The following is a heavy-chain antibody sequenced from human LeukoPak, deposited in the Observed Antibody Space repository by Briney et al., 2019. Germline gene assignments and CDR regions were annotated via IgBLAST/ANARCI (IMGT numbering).Heavy chain of an antibody. CDR1: GGTFSSYA. CDR2: IIPIFGTA. J-gene: IGHJ4*02. V-gene: IGHV1-69*05. D-gene: IGHD3-22*01. CDR3: ARATDYYDSSGSIIGVDY. Sequence: SVKVSCKPSGGTFSSYAISWVRQTPGQGLEWMGRIIPIFGTANYAQTFQGRVTITTDEATNTAYLELSSLRSEDTAVYYCARATDYYDSSGSIIGVDYWGQGTLVTVSS.